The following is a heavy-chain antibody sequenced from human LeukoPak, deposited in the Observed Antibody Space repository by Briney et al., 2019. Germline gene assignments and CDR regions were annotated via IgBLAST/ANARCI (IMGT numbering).Heavy chain of an antibody. CDR1: GFTFSSYA. CDR3: AKDPKYYYDSSGYYDY. CDR2: ISGSGGST. Sequence: GGSLRLSCAASGFTFSSYAMSWVRQAPGKGLEWVSAISGSGGSTYYADSVQVRFTISRDNSKNTLYLQMNSLRAEDTAVYYCAKDPKYYYDSSGYYDYWGQGALVTVSS. V-gene: IGHV3-23*01. D-gene: IGHD3-22*01. J-gene: IGHJ4*02.